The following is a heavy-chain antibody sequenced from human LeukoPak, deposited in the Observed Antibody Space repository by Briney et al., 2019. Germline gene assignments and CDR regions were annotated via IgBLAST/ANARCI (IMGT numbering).Heavy chain of an antibody. J-gene: IGHJ3*02. CDR2: FAPEDGET. D-gene: IGHD3-10*01. Sequence: ASVKVSCKVSGYTLTELSMHWVRQAPGKGLEWMGGFAPEDGETIYAQKFQGRVTMTEDTSTDTAYMELSSLRSEDTAVYYCATITRGGYGSGSLYAFDIWGQGTMVTVSP. CDR3: ATITRGGYGSGSLYAFDI. CDR1: GYTLTELS. V-gene: IGHV1-24*01.